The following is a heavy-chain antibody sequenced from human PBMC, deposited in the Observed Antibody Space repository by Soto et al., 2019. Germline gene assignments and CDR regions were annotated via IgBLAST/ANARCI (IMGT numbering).Heavy chain of an antibody. D-gene: IGHD6-13*01. J-gene: IGHJ3*02. V-gene: IGHV3-9*01. CDR3: ANGGAVYSSSWYDAFDI. CDR2: ISWNSGSI. Sequence: GGSLRLSCAASGFTFDDYAMHWVRQAPGKGLEWVSGISWNSGSIGYADSVKGRFTISRDNAKNSLYLQMNSLRAEDTALYYCANGGAVYSSSWYDAFDIWGQGTMVTVSS. CDR1: GFTFDDYA.